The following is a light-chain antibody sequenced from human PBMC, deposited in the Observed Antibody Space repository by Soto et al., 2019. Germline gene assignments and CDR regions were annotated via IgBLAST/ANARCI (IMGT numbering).Light chain of an antibody. CDR2: GAS. CDR3: QHFNSWPLL. J-gene: IGKJ1*01. Sequence: EIVMTQSTAMLSVSPGERATLSCRASQNVNNRLAWYQQKAGQPPRLLIYGASTRATGIPARFSGSGSGTEFTLTISSLQSEDFAVYYCQHFNSWPLLFGQGTKVEIK. V-gene: IGKV3-15*01. CDR1: QNVNNR.